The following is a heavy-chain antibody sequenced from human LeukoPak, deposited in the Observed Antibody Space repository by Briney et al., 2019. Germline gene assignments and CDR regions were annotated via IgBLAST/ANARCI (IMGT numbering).Heavy chain of an antibody. CDR2: IYYSGST. CDR1: GGSISSGGYY. Sequence: SQTLSLTCTVSGGSISSGGYYWSWIRQHPGKGLEWIAYIYYSGSTYYNPSLKSRVTISVDTSKNQFSLKLSSVTAADTAVYYCARVGAGPTTYYGMDVWGQGTTVTVSS. V-gene: IGHV4-31*03. J-gene: IGHJ6*02. CDR3: ARVGAGPTTYYGMDV. D-gene: IGHD6-13*01.